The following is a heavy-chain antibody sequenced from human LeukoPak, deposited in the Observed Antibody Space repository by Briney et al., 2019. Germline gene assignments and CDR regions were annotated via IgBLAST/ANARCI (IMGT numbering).Heavy chain of an antibody. J-gene: IGHJ6*03. CDR3: ARFSGHQLRSGYYYYMDV. CDR1: GGSIRSYY. Sequence: PSETLSLTCTVSGGSIRSYYWSWVRQPPGKGLECIGHIYYTGSTDYNPSLKSRVTMSLDTSKNQFSLKLSSVTAADTAVYSCARFSGHQLRSGYYYYMDVWGKGTTVTVSS. V-gene: IGHV4-59*01. D-gene: IGHD6-25*01. CDR2: IYYTGST.